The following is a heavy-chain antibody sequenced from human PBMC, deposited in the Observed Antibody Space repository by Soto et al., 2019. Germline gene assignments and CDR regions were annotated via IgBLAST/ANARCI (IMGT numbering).Heavy chain of an antibody. V-gene: IGHV4-34*01. D-gene: IGHD6-13*01. CDR1: GASFSTYD. J-gene: IGHJ4*02. CDR2: INHSGST. Sequence: TETLSLTCTVSGASFSTYDWPWIRPPPGKGLEWIGEINHSGSTNYNPSLKSRVTMSLDTSRNQFSLKLTSVTAADTAIYYCARERRVVGGYSSNWYDYFDHWGQGALVTVSS. CDR3: ARERRVVGGYSSNWYDYFDH.